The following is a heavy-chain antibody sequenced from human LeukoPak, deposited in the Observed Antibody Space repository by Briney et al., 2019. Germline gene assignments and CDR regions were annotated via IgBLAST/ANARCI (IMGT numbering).Heavy chain of an antibody. Sequence: GGSLRLSCAASRFTFNSYAMSWVRQAPGKGLEWVSVIGGSNGITFYVGSVQGRFTISRDNSKSTLCLQMNSLRAEDTAVYYCAKQLGYCSDGSCYFPYWGQGTLVTVSS. CDR3: AKQLGYCSDGSCYFPY. V-gene: IGHV3-23*02. CDR2: IGGSNGIT. D-gene: IGHD2-15*01. J-gene: IGHJ4*02. CDR1: RFTFNSYA.